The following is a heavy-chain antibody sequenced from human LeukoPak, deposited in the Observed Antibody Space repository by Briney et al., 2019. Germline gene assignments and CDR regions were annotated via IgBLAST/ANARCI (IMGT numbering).Heavy chain of an antibody. V-gene: IGHV4-39*07. CDR2: IYYSGST. J-gene: IGHJ4*02. Sequence: SETLSLTCTVSGGSISSSSYYWGWIRQPPGKGLEWIGSIYYSGSTYYNPSLKSRVTISVDRSKNQFSLKLSSVTAADTAVYYCARDSRIQLASIFDYWGQGTLVTVSS. D-gene: IGHD5-18*01. CDR1: GGSISSSSYY. CDR3: ARDSRIQLASIFDY.